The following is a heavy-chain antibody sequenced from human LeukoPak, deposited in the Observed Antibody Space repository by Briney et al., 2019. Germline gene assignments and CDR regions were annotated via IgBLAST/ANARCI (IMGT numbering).Heavy chain of an antibody. J-gene: IGHJ4*02. V-gene: IGHV3-48*01. CDR3: AKDHYDFWSANSGGDY. CDR1: GFTFSSYS. Sequence: GGSLRLSCAASGFTFSSYSMNWVRQAPGKGLEWVSYISSSSSTMYYADSVKGRFTISRDNSKNTLYLQMNSLRAEDTAVYYCAKDHYDFWSANSGGDYWGQGTLVTVSS. CDR2: ISSSSSTM. D-gene: IGHD3-3*01.